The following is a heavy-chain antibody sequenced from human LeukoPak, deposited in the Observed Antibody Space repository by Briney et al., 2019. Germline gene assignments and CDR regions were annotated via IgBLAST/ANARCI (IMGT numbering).Heavy chain of an antibody. CDR3: ARSKTAWYYFDY. Sequence: GGSLRISCAASGFTVSSNYMSWVRQAPGKGLEWVSVIYSGGSTYYADSVKGRFTVSRDNSKNTLYLQMNSLRAEDTAVYYCARSKTAWYYFDYWGQGTLVTVSS. V-gene: IGHV3-66*01. J-gene: IGHJ4*02. D-gene: IGHD2-8*02. CDR1: GFTVSSNY. CDR2: IYSGGST.